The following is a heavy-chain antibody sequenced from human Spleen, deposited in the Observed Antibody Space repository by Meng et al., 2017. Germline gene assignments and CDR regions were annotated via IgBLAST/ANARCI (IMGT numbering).Heavy chain of an antibody. CDR3: ARDEDISAAGKLFGDY. CDR2: INPKSGDT. J-gene: IGHJ4*02. D-gene: IGHD6-25*01. V-gene: IGHV1-2*06. Sequence: QGQLVQSWAEVKQPGASVKVSCKPSGYNFPDYYIHWVRRAPGQGLEWMGRINPKSGDTHYAQKFQARVTMTGDTSISTAYMELSGLRSDDTAMYYCARDEDISAAGKLFGDYWGQGTLVTVSS. CDR1: GYNFPDYY.